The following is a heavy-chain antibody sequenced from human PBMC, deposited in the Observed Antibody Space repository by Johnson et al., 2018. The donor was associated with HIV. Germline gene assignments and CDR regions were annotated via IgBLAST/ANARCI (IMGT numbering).Heavy chain of an antibody. CDR1: GFTFSSYD. CDR3: AKDLSGLSDAFDI. V-gene: IGHV3-13*01. J-gene: IGHJ3*02. CDR2: IGTAGDT. Sequence: VQLVESGGGLVQPGGSLRLSCAASGFTFSSYDMHWVRQATGKCLEWVSAIGTAGDTYYPGSVKGRFTISRENAKNSLYLQMNSLRAGDTAVYYCAKDLSGLSDAFDIWGLGTMVTVSS. D-gene: IGHD5-12*01.